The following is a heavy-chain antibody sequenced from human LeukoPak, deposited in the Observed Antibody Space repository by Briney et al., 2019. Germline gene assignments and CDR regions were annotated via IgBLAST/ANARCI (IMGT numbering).Heavy chain of an antibody. J-gene: IGHJ4*02. CDR3: VVMTTPIRD. Sequence: PGGSLRLSCAASGFSFSNTWMSWVRQAPGKGLEWVGRIKGRVDGGTTDYAAPVNGRFTISRDNEKKTLYLQMNSLQSEDTGVYYCVVMTTPIRDWGQGTLDTVSS. CDR1: GFSFSNTW. CDR2: IKGRVDGGTT. V-gene: IGHV3-15*01. D-gene: IGHD3-22*01.